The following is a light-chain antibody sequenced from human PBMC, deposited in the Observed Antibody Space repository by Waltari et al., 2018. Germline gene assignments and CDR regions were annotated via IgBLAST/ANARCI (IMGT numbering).Light chain of an antibody. J-gene: IGKJ1*01. CDR2: GAS. V-gene: IGKV3-20*01. CDR3: QQYGSSPK. CDR1: QSVSSNY. Sequence: DIVLTQSPGTLSLSPGERATLSCRASQSVSSNYLAWYQQKPGQAPRLLIYGASSRATGIPDRFSGSGSGTDFTLTITRLEPEDFAVYYCQQYGSSPKFGQGTKVEIK.